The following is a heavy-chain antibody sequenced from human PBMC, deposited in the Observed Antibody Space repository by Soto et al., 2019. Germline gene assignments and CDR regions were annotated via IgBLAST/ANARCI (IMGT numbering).Heavy chain of an antibody. Sequence: SETLSLTCTVSGGSVSSNSYSWGWIRQSPGKGLEWIGTIYSTENTYYHPSLLSRVTISVDTSKNQFSLKLSSVTAADTAVYYCARDKGSLRYFDWLPRGGYYYYYGMDVWGQGTTVTVSS. V-gene: IGHV4-39*07. D-gene: IGHD3-9*01. J-gene: IGHJ6*02. CDR3: ARDKGSLRYFDWLPRGGYYYYYGMDV. CDR2: IYSTENT. CDR1: GGSVSSNSYS.